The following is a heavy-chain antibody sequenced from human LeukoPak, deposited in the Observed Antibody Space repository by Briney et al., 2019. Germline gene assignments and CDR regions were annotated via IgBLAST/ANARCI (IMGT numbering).Heavy chain of an antibody. CDR2: ISSGSRTI. CDR3: VREGYGGVSDAFDI. V-gene: IGHV3-48*04. D-gene: IGHD4-23*01. Sequence: GGSLRLSCVASGFKFSTYWMDWVRQAPGKGLEWISYISSGSRTIYYADSVKGRFTISRDDAKKSVFLQMNSLRAEDTAVYYCVREGYGGVSDAFDIWGQGTMVTVSS. J-gene: IGHJ3*02. CDR1: GFKFSTYW.